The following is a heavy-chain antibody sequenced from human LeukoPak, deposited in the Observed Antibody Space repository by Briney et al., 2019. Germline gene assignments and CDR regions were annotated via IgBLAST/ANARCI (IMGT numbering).Heavy chain of an antibody. CDR2: IIPIFGTA. J-gene: IGHJ4*02. V-gene: IGHV1-69*05. D-gene: IGHD1-20*01. CDR3: AYSTVHNWNAPSDY. Sequence: ASVKVSCKASGGTFSSYAISWVRQAPGQGLEWMGGIIPIFGTANYAQKFQGRVTITTDESTSTAYMELSSLRSEDTAVYYCAYSTVHNWNAPSDYWGQGTLVTVSS. CDR1: GGTFSSYA.